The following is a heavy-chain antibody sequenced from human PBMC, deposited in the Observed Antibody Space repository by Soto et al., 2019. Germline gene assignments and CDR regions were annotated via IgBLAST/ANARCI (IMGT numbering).Heavy chain of an antibody. Sequence: EVQLVESGGGLVQPGGSLRLSCAASGFTFSSYAMHWVRQAPGKGLEFVSAISGNGGNTHYANSVRGRFTISRANSKNTLYLQMGGLRADDMAVYYCARGRSNRGGSSPVFDSWGQGTLVTVSS. V-gene: IGHV3-64*01. D-gene: IGHD5-12*01. J-gene: IGHJ4*02. CDR1: GFTFSSYA. CDR2: ISGNGGNT. CDR3: ARGRSNRGGSSPVFDS.